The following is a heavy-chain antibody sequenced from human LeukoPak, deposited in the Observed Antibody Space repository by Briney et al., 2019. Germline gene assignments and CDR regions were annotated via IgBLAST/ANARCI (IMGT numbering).Heavy chain of an antibody. Sequence: PSETLSLTCAVYGGSFSGYYWSWIRQPPGKGLEWIGEINHSGSTNYNPSLKSRVTISVDTSKNQFSLKLSSVTAADTAVYYCARGWHYYDSSGYYSATGDLDYWGQGTLVTVSS. J-gene: IGHJ4*02. V-gene: IGHV4-34*01. D-gene: IGHD3-22*01. CDR3: ARGWHYYDSSGYYSATGDLDY. CDR2: INHSGST. CDR1: GGSFSGYY.